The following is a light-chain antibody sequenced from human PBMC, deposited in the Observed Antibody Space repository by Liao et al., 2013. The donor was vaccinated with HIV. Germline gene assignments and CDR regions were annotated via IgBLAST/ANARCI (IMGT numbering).Light chain of an antibody. CDR2: YDD. Sequence: SYELSQPPSVSVAPGKTARITCGGNNIGGKTVHWYQQKPGQAPVLVIYYDDARPSGIPERFSGSNSGNTATLSISRVEAGDEADYYCQVWDSSARVFGTGTKVTVL. J-gene: IGLJ1*01. CDR1: NIGGKT. CDR3: QVWDSSARV. V-gene: IGLV3-21*01.